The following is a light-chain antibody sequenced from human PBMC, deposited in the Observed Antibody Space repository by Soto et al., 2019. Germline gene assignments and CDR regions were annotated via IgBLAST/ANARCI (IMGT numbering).Light chain of an antibody. CDR1: NIGSEN. V-gene: IGLV3-21*02. CDR3: QVWASTGDPVV. Sequence: SYELTQPPSVSVAPGQTASITCGGNNIGSENVQWYQQNPGQAPVLVVYDDSDRPSGIPERFSGSKSGNTATLTISRVEAGDEADYYCQVWASTGDPVVFGGGTKLTV. J-gene: IGLJ2*01. CDR2: DDS.